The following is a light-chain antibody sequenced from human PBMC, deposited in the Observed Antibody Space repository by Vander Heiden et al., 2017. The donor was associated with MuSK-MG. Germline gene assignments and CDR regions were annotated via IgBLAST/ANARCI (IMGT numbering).Light chain of an antibody. V-gene: IGKV3-11*01. Sequence: VLTQSPVTLSLSPGERATLSCRTSQNINNYLAWYQQKPGQAPRLLSFDASNRATVIPARVSRSAYATDFMRTSSSLETEDVPINCCQTRGLGAQGASFGQGTRVEMK. CDR3: QTRGLGAQGAS. J-gene: IGKJ1*01. CDR2: DAS. CDR1: QNINNY.